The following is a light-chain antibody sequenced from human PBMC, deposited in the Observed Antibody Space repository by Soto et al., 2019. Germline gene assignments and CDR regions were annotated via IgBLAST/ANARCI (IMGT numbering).Light chain of an antibody. Sequence: EIVMTQSPATLSVSPGERVTLSCRASQSVSSNLAWYQQKPGQAPRLLIFGASTRAPGIPARFSGSGSGTEFTLTISSLQSEDFAVYYCQHYNNWPPWTFGQGTKVEIK. V-gene: IGKV3-15*01. CDR1: QSVSSN. J-gene: IGKJ1*01. CDR2: GAS. CDR3: QHYNNWPPWT.